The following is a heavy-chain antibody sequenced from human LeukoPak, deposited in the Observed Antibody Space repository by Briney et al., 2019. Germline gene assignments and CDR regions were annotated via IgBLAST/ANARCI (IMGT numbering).Heavy chain of an antibody. V-gene: IGHV3-30-3*01. CDR1: GFTFSSYA. CDR2: ISYDGSNK. Sequence: PGGSLRLSCAASGFTFSSYAMHWVRQAPGKGLEWVAVISYDGSNKYYADSVKGRFTISRDNSKNTLYLQMNSLRVEDTAVYYCASGYYYSYAFDIWGQGTMVTVSS. CDR3: ASGYYYSYAFDI. J-gene: IGHJ3*02. D-gene: IGHD3-22*01.